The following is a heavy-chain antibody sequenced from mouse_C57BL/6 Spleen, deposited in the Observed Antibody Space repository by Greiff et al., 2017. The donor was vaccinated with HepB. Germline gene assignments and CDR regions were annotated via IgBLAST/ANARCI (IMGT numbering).Heavy chain of an antibody. J-gene: IGHJ1*03. V-gene: IGHV1-26*01. CDR1: GYTFTDYY. CDR2: INPNNGGT. D-gene: IGHD2-4*01. Sequence: VQLQQSGPELVKPGASVKISCKASGYTFTDYYMNWVKQSHGKSLEWIGDINPNNGGTSYNQKFKGKATLTVDKSSSTAYMELRSLTSEDSAVYYCARPSTMITTRYWYFDVWGTGTTVTVSS. CDR3: ARPSTMITTRYWYFDV.